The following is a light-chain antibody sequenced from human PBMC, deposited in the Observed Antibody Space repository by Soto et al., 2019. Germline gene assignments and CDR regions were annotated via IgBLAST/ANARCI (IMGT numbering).Light chain of an antibody. CDR2: GAS. V-gene: IGKV3-20*01. CDR1: QSVSSSY. CDR3: QQYGSSPPRT. Sequence: EPVLTQSPGTLSLSPGERATLSCRASQSVSSSYLAWYQQQPGQAPRLLIYGASTRATDVPDRFSGSGPGADFTLTISRLEPEDFAVYYCQQYGSSPPRTFGQGTKVDIK. J-gene: IGKJ1*01.